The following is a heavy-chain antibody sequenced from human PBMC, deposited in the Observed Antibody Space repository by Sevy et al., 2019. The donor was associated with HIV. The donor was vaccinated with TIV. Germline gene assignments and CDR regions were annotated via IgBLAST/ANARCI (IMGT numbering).Heavy chain of an antibody. J-gene: IGHJ4*01. CDR1: GFTVNSNY. CDR2: IHSDDTT. V-gene: IGHV3-66*01. D-gene: IGHD5-18*01. Sequence: GGSLRLSCAASGFTVNSNYMTWVRQAPGKGLEGVSVIHSDDTTYHANSVKDRFTISRDNFKNTLYLHMSSLRAEDTAVYYCARGKRGYGYALNYWGHGTLVTVSS. CDR3: ARGKRGYGYALNY.